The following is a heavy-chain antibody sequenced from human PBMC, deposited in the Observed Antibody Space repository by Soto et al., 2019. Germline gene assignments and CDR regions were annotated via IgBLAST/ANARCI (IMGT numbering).Heavy chain of an antibody. CDR1: GGTFSSYA. V-gene: IGHV1-69*13. D-gene: IGHD5-18*01. CDR2: IIPIFGTA. CDR3: ARVIKSGYSYGNDAFDI. Sequence: SGKVSCKASGGTFSSYAISWVRQAPGQGLEWMGGIIPIFGTANYAQKFQGRVTITADESTSTAYMELSSLRSEDTAVYYCARVIKSGYSYGNDAFDIWGQGTMFTVSS. J-gene: IGHJ3*02.